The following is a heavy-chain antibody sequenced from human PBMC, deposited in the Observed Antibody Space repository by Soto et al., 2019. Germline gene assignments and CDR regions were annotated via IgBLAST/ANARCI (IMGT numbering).Heavy chain of an antibody. Sequence: QVDLVQSGAEVKKPGASVTISCKASGSAITRYYIHWVRQAPGRGLEWMGIISPGGGSASYAQKFQDRVTIDKDTSTGTVYMDLRSLRTEDTAVYYCARDTSGWSLNGLDVWGQGTTVNVSS. CDR2: ISPGGGSA. CDR1: GSAITRYY. D-gene: IGHD6-19*01. J-gene: IGHJ6*02. CDR3: ARDTSGWSLNGLDV. V-gene: IGHV1-46*01.